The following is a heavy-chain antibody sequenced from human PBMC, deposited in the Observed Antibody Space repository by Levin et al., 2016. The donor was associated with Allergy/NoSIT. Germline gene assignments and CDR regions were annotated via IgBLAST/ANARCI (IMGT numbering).Heavy chain of an antibody. D-gene: IGHD3-22*01. CDR3: ARAVDYYDSSGYYISYYYYGMDV. J-gene: IGHJ6*02. V-gene: IGHV3-11*06. CDR2: ITSSPTYT. Sequence: GGSLRLSCAASGFRFSDYYMAWVRQAPGKGLEWVSYITSSPTYTNYADSVRGRFTISRDNAKNSLYLQMNSLRDEDTAVYYCARAVDYYDSSGYYISYYYYGMDVWGQGTTVTVSS. CDR1: GFRFSDYY.